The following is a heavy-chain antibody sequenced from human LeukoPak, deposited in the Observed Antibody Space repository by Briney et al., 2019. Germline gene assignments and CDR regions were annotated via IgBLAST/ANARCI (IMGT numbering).Heavy chain of an antibody. D-gene: IGHD5-24*01. CDR3: ASSMAYNCLDY. CDR2: IWNDGSKN. CDR1: GFTFSSFG. Sequence: GGSLRLSCAASGFTFSSFGMHWVRQAPGKGLEWVAVIWNDGSKNYYADSVKGRFTISRDNAKNTLYLQMNSLRPEDTAVYYCASSMAYNCLDYWGQGTLVTVSS. J-gene: IGHJ4*02. V-gene: IGHV3-33*01.